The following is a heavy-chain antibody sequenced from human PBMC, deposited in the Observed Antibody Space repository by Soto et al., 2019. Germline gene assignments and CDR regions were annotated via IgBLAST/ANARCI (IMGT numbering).Heavy chain of an antibody. Sequence: QVHLQQRGAGLLKPSETLSLNCVVSGESFSGYYWSWIRHTPRMGLERIGEVAHRGSTTYNPSLKNRASISIDSSKNLFSLELTCVTAADTALYFCARYEYGNSLYGVDVWGQGTRVTVSS. CDR3: ARYEYGNSLYGVDV. CDR2: VAHRGST. J-gene: IGHJ6*02. D-gene: IGHD1-7*01. V-gene: IGHV4-34*02. CDR1: GESFSGYY.